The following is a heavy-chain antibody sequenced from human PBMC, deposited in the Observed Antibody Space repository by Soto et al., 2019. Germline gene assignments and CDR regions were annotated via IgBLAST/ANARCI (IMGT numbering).Heavy chain of an antibody. D-gene: IGHD2-15*01. CDR2: IFHSGTT. V-gene: IGHV4-4*02. Sequence: QVQLQESGPGLVKPSGTLSLTCAVSGASISSTNWWSWVRQAPGEGLEWIGEIFHSGTTTYNPSLKSRVIISMDTSTNQLSLRLDSVTAADTAVYFCVRHIAVPTTRGFDYWGQGTLVTVSS. J-gene: IGHJ4*02. CDR1: GASISSTNW. CDR3: VRHIAVPTTRGFDY.